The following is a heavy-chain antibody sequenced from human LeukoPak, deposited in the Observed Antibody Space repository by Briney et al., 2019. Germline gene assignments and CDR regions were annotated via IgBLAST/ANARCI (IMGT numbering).Heavy chain of an antibody. V-gene: IGHV4-31*03. CDR1: GGSITSDSYY. D-gene: IGHD3-22*01. CDR3: SRDATYFYDRSGYYYPYDAFDI. Sequence: PSETLSLTCTVSGGSITSDSYYWSWIRQHPGKGLEWIGYIYYTGATDYRPSLKSRVIISLDTSKNQFSLNLSSVTAADTAVYYCSRDATYFYDRSGYYYPYDAFDIWGQGTMVTVSS. J-gene: IGHJ3*02. CDR2: IYYTGAT.